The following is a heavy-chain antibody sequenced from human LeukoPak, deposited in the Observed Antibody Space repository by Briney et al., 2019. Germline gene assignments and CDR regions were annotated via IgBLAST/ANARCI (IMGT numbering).Heavy chain of an antibody. CDR1: GFTFSSYA. CDR3: ARAPVLYCSGGSCYVGEIDY. J-gene: IGHJ4*02. V-gene: IGHV3-30*01. CDR2: ISYDGSNE. Sequence: GGSLRLSCAASGFTFSSYAMHWVRQAPGKGLEWVAVISYDGSNEYYADSVKGRFTISRDNSKNTLYLQMNSLRAEDTAVYYCARAPVLYCSGGSCYVGEIDYWGQGTLVTVSS. D-gene: IGHD2-15*01.